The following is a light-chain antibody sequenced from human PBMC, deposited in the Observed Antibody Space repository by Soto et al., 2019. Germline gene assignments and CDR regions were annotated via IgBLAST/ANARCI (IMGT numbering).Light chain of an antibody. V-gene: IGKV3D-20*02. CDR2: GAS. CDR3: QQRSNWPPVT. J-gene: IGKJ5*01. CDR1: RSVSSN. Sequence: EVVLTQSPVTLSLSPGERATLSCRASRSVSSNLAWYQQKPGQAPRLLIYGASSRATGIPDRFSGSGSGTDFTLTISRLEPEDFAVYYCQQRSNWPPVTFGQGTRLEIK.